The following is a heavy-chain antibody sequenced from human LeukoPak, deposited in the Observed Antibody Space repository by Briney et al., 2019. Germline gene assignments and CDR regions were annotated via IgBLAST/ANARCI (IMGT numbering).Heavy chain of an antibody. D-gene: IGHD6-13*01. Sequence: SETLSLTCTVSGGSISSSSYYWGWIRQPPGKGLEWIGSIYYSGSTYYNPSLKSRVTISVDTSKNQFSLKLSSVTAADTAVYYCARESGEQQQVGYYFDYWGQGTLVTVSS. J-gene: IGHJ4*02. V-gene: IGHV4-39*07. CDR2: IYYSGST. CDR3: ARESGEQQQVGYYFDY. CDR1: GGSISSSSYY.